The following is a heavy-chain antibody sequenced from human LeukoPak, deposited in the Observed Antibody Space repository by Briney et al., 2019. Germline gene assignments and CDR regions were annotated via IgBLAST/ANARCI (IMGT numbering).Heavy chain of an antibody. CDR2: IYSGGST. V-gene: IGHV3-53*01. D-gene: IGHD3-22*01. CDR1: GFTVSSNY. J-gene: IGHJ4*02. Sequence: GGSLRLSCAASGFTVSSNYMSWVRQAPGKGLEWVSVIYSGGSTYYADSVKGRFTISRDNSKSTLYLQMNSLRAEDTAVYYCARGRGYYYDSSGYYHGFDYWGQGTLVTVSS. CDR3: ARGRGYYYDSSGYYHGFDY.